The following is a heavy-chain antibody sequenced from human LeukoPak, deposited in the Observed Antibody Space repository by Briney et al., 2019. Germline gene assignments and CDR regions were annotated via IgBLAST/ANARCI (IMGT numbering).Heavy chain of an antibody. D-gene: IGHD3-10*01. CDR3: ARDNGVESFDY. CDR2: VNGDVSIT. CDR1: GFAFNNYW. V-gene: IGHV3-74*03. Sequence: GGSLRLSCAASGFAFNNYWMHWVRQAPGKGLVWVSRVNGDVSITTYADSVKGRFTLSRDNAKNTLYLQMNSLRAEDTAVYFCARDNGVESFDYWGQGTLVTVSS. J-gene: IGHJ4*02.